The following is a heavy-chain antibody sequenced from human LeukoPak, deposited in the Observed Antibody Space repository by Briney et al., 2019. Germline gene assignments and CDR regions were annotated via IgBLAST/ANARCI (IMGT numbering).Heavy chain of an antibody. CDR2: ISSSSSTI. D-gene: IGHD2-21*02. CDR3: AAHYCGGDCYPHRDAFDM. V-gene: IGHV3-48*01. Sequence: GGSLRLSCAASGFTFSSYSMSWVRQAPGKGLEWVSYISSSSSTIYYADSVKGRFTISRDNAKNSLYLQMNSLRAEDTAVYYCAAHYCGGDCYPHRDAFDMWGQGTMVTVSS. J-gene: IGHJ3*02. CDR1: GFTFSSYS.